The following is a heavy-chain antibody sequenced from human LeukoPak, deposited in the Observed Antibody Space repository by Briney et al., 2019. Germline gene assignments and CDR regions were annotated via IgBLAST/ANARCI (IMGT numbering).Heavy chain of an antibody. J-gene: IGHJ4*02. D-gene: IGHD4-4*01. CDR3: ARGAMATVSVDY. V-gene: IGHV4-59*12. CDR1: GGSISSYY. Sequence: SETLSLTCTVSGGSISSYYWSWIRQPPGKGLEWIGYIYHSGSTYYNPSLKSRVTISVDRSKNQFSLKLSSVTAADTAVCYCARGAMATVSVDYWGQGTLVTVSS. CDR2: IYHSGST.